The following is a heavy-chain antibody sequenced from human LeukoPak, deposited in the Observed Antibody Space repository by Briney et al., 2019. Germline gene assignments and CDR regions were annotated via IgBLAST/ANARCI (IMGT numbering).Heavy chain of an antibody. CDR1: GGSISSYY. CDR3: ARTTEDCSSTSCYQYWLDP. Sequence: SETLSLTCTVSGGSISSYYWSWIRQPPGKGLEWSVYIYYSGSTNYNPSLKSRVTISVDTSKNQISLKVRSVTAADTAVYYCARTTEDCSSTSCYQYWLDPWGQGTLVTVSS. D-gene: IGHD2-2*01. V-gene: IGHV4-59*01. J-gene: IGHJ5*02. CDR2: IYYSGST.